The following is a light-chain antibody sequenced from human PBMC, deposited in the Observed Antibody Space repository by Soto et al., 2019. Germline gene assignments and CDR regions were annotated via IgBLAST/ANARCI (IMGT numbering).Light chain of an antibody. V-gene: IGKV1D-12*01. CDR3: LQSDTFPYT. Sequence: DIQMTQSPSSVSASVGDRVIISCRASQDIDRWLAWFQHKPGKAPKLLISTASSLPSGVPSRFSGSGSGTDFTLTIASLQFEDFATYYCLQSDTFPYTFGLGTKLEIK. J-gene: IGKJ2*01. CDR1: QDIDRW. CDR2: TAS.